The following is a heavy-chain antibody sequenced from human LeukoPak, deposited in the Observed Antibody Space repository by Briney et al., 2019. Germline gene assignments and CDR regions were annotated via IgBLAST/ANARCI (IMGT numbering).Heavy chain of an antibody. CDR2: FIGSGGT. V-gene: IGHV3-23*01. Sequence: GGSLRLSCAAAGLTFTSNTMSRVRQAPGKGLEWVSAFIGSGGTYYADSVRGRFTISRDNSKNTLYLQMSSLRAEDTALYYCATLYGDYGAYWGQGTLVTVSS. CDR1: GLTFTSNT. D-gene: IGHD4-17*01. CDR3: ATLYGDYGAY. J-gene: IGHJ4*02.